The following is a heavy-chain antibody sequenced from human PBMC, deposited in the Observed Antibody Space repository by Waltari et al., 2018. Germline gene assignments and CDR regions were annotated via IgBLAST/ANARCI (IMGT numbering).Heavy chain of an antibody. CDR1: GGSISSYY. Sequence: QVQLQESGPGLVKPSETLSLTCTVSGGSISSYYWSWIRQPPGKGLEWIGYIYYSGTTNYNPSLESRVTISVDTSKNQFSLKLSSVTAADTAVYYCARGMATIPYYYYDMDVWGKGTTVTVSS. V-gene: IGHV4-59*01. D-gene: IGHD5-12*01. J-gene: IGHJ6*03. CDR3: ARGMATIPYYYYDMDV. CDR2: IYYSGTT.